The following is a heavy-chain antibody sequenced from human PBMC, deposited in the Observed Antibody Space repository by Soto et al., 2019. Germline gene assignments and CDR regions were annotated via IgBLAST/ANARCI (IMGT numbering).Heavy chain of an antibody. CDR2: FNGYNGKI. CDR3: ARTRANDYFDF. Sequence: ASVKVSCKAAGYRFFDYGISWVRQAPAQGLEWMGWFNGYNGKINYAQKFQDRVTLTTDTSTSTVYLEVRSLRSDDMAVHYCARTRANDYFDFRGQGTVVTVPS. J-gene: IGHJ4*02. D-gene: IGHD3-16*01. CDR1: GYRFFDYG. V-gene: IGHV1-18*03.